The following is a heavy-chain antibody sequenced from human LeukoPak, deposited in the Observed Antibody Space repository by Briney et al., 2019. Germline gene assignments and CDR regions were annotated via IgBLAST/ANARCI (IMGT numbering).Heavy chain of an antibody. CDR2: IYSGGST. V-gene: IGHV3-53*01. CDR1: GLTVSSNY. Sequence: PGGSLRLSCAASGLTVSSNYMSWVRQAPGKGLEWVSVIYSGGSTYYTNSVKGRFTVSRDNSKNTLYLQMSSLRAGDTAVYYCAKAGHYGSGSYYSDYWGRGTLVTVSP. D-gene: IGHD3-10*01. CDR3: AKAGHYGSGSYYSDY. J-gene: IGHJ4*02.